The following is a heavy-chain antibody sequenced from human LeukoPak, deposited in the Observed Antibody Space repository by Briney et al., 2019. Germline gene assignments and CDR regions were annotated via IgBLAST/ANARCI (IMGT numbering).Heavy chain of an antibody. CDR3: ARDSSADQ. CDR1: GFTFSTYW. J-gene: IGHJ4*02. CDR2: IKEDGSEK. Sequence: GGSLRLSCAASGFTFSTYWMSWVRQAPGKGLEWVANIKEDGSEKYYGDSVKGRFTISRDNAKNSLYLEMNSLRVEDTAVYYCARDSSADQWGQGTLVTVSS. V-gene: IGHV3-7*01. D-gene: IGHD3-22*01.